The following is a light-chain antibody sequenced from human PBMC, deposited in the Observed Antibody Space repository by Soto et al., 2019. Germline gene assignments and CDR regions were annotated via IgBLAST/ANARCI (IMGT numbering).Light chain of an antibody. J-gene: IGKJ1*01. V-gene: IGKV1-9*01. CDR3: QQLNNYPWT. CDR1: QGISSY. CDR2: AAS. Sequence: DIPLTLSPSFLSASVGDRVTITCRASQGISSYLAWSQQKPGKAPKVLIYAASTLQSGVPSRFSGSGSGTEFTLTISSLQPEDFATYYCQQLNNYPWTFGQGTKVEIK.